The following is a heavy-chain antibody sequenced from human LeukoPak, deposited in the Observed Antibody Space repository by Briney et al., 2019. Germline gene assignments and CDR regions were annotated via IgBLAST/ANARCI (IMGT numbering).Heavy chain of an antibody. CDR1: GVSIISSNSY. CDR2: IYYSGNT. CDR3: AGQTGSGLFILP. J-gene: IGHJ4*02. V-gene: IGHV4-39*01. D-gene: IGHD3/OR15-3a*01. Sequence: SQTLSLTCTVSGVSIISSNSYWGWIRQPPGKGLEWIGSIYYSGNTYYNASLKSQVSISIDTSKNQFSLSLTSVTAADTAVYYCAGQTGSGLFILPGGQGTLVTVSS.